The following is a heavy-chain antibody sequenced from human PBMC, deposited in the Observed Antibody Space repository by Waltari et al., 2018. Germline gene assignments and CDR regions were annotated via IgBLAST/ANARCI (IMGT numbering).Heavy chain of an antibody. CDR2: IYPSGIT. D-gene: IGHD1-20*01. J-gene: IGHJ4*02. CDR3: ARDTPAPRITGATSVDY. CDR1: GYSISSGYY. Sequence: QVQLQESGPGLVKPSETLSLTCSVSGYSISSGYYWGWIRQPPGKGLGWIGSIYPSGITFYNPSPKCRVTISVDTSKNQFALKLSSVTAADTAVYYCARDTPAPRITGATSVDYWGQGTLVTVSS. V-gene: IGHV4-38-2*02.